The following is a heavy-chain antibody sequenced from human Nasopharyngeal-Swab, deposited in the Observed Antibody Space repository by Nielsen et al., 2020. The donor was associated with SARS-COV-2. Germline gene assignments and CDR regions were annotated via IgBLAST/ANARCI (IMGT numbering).Heavy chain of an antibody. CDR1: GFTFSSYW. V-gene: IGHV3-7*05. CDR3: ARGGYCSSTSCYFGIQNRVDY. J-gene: IGHJ4*02. CDR2: IKQDGSEK. D-gene: IGHD2-2*01. Sequence: GGSLRLSCAVSGFTFSSYWMSWVRQAPGKGLEWVANIKQDGSEKYYVDSAKGRFTISRDNAKNSLYLQMNSLRAEDTAVYYCARGGYCSSTSCYFGIQNRVDYWGQGTLVTVSS.